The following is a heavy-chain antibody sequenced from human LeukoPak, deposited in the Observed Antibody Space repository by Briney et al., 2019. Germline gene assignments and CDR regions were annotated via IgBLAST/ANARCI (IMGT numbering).Heavy chain of an antibody. CDR2: INHSGST. D-gene: IGHD6-19*01. V-gene: IGHV4-34*01. Sequence: PSETLSLTCAVYGGSFSGYYWSWIRQPPGKGLEWIGEINHSGSTNYNPSLKSRVTISVDTSKNQFSLKLSSVTAADTAVYYCASSSGWSLDFDYWGQGTLVTVSS. CDR1: GGSFSGYY. J-gene: IGHJ4*02. CDR3: ASSSGWSLDFDY.